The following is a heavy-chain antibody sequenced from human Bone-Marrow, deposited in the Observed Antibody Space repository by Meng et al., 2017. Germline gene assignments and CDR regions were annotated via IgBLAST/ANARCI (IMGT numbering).Heavy chain of an antibody. D-gene: IGHD2-15*01. CDR2: INSDGSST. V-gene: IGHV3-74*01. Sequence: GESLKISCAASGFTVSSNYMSWVRQAPGKGLVWVSRINSDGSSTSYADSVKGRFTISRDNAKNTLYLQMNSLRAEDTAVYYCARDSRYCSGGSCYSRFSYWGQGTLVTVSS. CDR1: GFTVSSNY. CDR3: ARDSRYCSGGSCYSRFSY. J-gene: IGHJ4*02.